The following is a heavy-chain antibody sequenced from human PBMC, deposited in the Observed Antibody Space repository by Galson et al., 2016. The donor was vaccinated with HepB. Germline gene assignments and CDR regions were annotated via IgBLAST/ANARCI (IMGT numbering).Heavy chain of an antibody. D-gene: IGHD1-26*01. Sequence: TLSLTCTVSGGSISGYYWSWIRQPPGKGLEWIGYIYDSGSTNYNPSLKSRLTISIDTSKNQFSLKLTSVTAADTAVYYCARLPRLWDGYFDYWGQGTTVTVSS. CDR2: IYDSGST. CDR1: GGSISGYY. V-gene: IGHV4-59*08. CDR3: ARLPRLWDGYFDY. J-gene: IGHJ4*03.